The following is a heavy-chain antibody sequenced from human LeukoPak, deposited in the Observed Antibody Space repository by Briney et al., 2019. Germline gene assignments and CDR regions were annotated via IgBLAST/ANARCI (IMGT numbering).Heavy chain of an antibody. D-gene: IGHD3-22*01. Sequence: AGGSLRLSCAASGFTFSSYAMHWVRQAPGKGLEWVAVISYDGSNKYYADSVKGRFTISRDNSKNTLYLQMNSLRAEDTAVYYCAKDPTGYYYDSSGYLLPDYWGQGTLVTVSS. CDR2: ISYDGSNK. CDR1: GFTFSSYA. V-gene: IGHV3-30-3*01. CDR3: AKDPTGYYYDSSGYLLPDY. J-gene: IGHJ4*02.